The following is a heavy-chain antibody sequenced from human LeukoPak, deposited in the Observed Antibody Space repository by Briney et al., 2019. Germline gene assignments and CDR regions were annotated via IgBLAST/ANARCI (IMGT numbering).Heavy chain of an antibody. CDR1: GFTFSSYE. CDR2: ISSSGSTI. V-gene: IGHV3-48*03. Sequence: GGSLRLSCAASGFTFSSYEMNWVRQAPGKGLEWVSYISSSGSTIYYADSVKGRFTISRDNAKNSLYLQMNSLRAEDTAVYYCARDERGYSYGNYFDYWGQGTLVTVSS. CDR3: ARDERGYSYGNYFDY. J-gene: IGHJ4*02. D-gene: IGHD5-18*01.